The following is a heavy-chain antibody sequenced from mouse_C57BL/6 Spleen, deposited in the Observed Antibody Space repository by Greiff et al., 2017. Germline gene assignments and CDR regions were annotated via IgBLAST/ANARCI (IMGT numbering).Heavy chain of an antibody. Sequence: EVQLQESGAELVRPGASVKLSCTASGFNIKDYYMHWVKQRPEQGLEWIGRIDPEDGATEYAPKFQGKATMTADTSSNTAYLQLSSLTSEDTAVYYCTTFRVTTVPTFDYWGQGTTLTVSS. CDR3: TTFRVTTVPTFDY. CDR2: IDPEDGAT. V-gene: IGHV14-1*01. CDR1: GFNIKDYY. D-gene: IGHD1-1*01. J-gene: IGHJ2*01.